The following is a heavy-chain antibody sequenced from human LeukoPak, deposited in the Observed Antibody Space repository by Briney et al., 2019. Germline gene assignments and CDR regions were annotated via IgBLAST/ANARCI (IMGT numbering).Heavy chain of an antibody. V-gene: IGHV4-30-2*01. CDR3: AKGPSYSGYGPGVQETTRGLYDY. J-gene: IGHJ4*02. CDR1: GGSISSGGYS. D-gene: IGHD5-12*01. Sequence: SQTLSLTCAVSGGSISSGGYSWSWIRQPPGKGLEWIGYIYHSGSTSYNPSLKSRVTISVDRSKNQFSLKLSLVTPADTAVEYGAKGPSYSGYGPGVQETTRGLYDYWGQGTLVTVSS. CDR2: IYHSGST.